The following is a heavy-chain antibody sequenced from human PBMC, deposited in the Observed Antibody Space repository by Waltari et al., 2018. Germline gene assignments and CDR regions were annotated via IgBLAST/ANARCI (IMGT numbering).Heavy chain of an antibody. CDR2: IDTSGGST. V-gene: IGHV3-23*04. CDR3: AKDRSDGWFVDF. D-gene: IGHD6-19*01. J-gene: IGHJ5*01. Sequence: EVQLVESGGGLVQPGGSLRLSCSVSGFTFSDYGMSWVRQAPGKGLEWVSGIDTSGGSTSYADSVKGRFTTSRDNAKNTLYLQMTSLRADDTAVYYCAKDRSDGWFVDFWG. CDR1: GFTFSDYG.